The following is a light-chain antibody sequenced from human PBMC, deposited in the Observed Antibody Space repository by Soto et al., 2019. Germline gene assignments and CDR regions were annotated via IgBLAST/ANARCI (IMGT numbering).Light chain of an antibody. CDR2: NAS. V-gene: IGKV3-11*01. CDR3: QQRSAWPPIT. Sequence: EIVLTQSPATLSLSPGERATLSCRASQSVTSYLAWYQQKPGQAHRLLIYNASNRTTGIPARFSGSGSGTDFTPTISSLEPEDFAVYYGQQRSAWPPITFGQGTRLEIK. CDR1: QSVTSY. J-gene: IGKJ5*01.